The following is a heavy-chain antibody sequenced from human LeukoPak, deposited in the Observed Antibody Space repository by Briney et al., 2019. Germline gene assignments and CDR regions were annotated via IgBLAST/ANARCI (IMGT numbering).Heavy chain of an antibody. D-gene: IGHD3-22*01. CDR1: GFTFSDYY. V-gene: IGHV3-11*01. CDR2: ISNSASNI. J-gene: IGHJ4*02. CDR3: VRDSQKVSYYEPPDY. Sequence: GGSLRLSCAAPGFTFSDYYMSWIRQAPGKGLEWVSYISNSASNIYCADSVKGRFTISRDNAKSSLYLQMNSLRAEDTAVYYCVRDSQKVSYYEPPDYWGQGTLVTVSS.